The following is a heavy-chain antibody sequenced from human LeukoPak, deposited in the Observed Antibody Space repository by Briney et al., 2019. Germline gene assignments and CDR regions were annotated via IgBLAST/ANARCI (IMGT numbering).Heavy chain of an antibody. CDR2: ISGSGGST. J-gene: IGHJ4*02. V-gene: IGHV3-23*01. D-gene: IGHD3-9*01. Sequence: PGGSLRLSCAASGFTFSSYAMSWVRQAPGKGLEWVSAISGSGGSTYYADSVKGRFTISRDNSKNTLYLQMNSLRAEDTAVYYCAKDPSLRRYFDWLLEYFDYWGQGTLVTVSS. CDR3: AKDPSLRRYFDWLLEYFDY. CDR1: GFTFSSYA.